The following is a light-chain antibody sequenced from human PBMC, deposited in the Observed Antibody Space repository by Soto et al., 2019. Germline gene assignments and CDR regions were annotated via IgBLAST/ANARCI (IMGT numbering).Light chain of an antibody. Sequence: EIVLTQSPGTLCLSPGERATLSCRAIQSVSSSYLAWYQQKPGRAPRLLIYGASSRATGIPDRFSGSGSGTDFTITISRVETDVFAGSYCQQYGSSLTFGQGTKLEI. J-gene: IGKJ2*01. CDR2: GAS. CDR1: QSVSSSY. CDR3: QQYGSSLT. V-gene: IGKV3-20*01.